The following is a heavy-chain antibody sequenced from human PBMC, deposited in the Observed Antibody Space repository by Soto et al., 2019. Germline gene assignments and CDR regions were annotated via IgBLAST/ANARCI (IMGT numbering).Heavy chain of an antibody. D-gene: IGHD3-9*01. V-gene: IGHV3-33*01. J-gene: IGHJ2*01. CDR3: VGDHNDIHPILHSFPTRRSSDL. CDR2: IWSDGNNK. Sequence: NHGMHWVRQAPGKGLECVAVIWSDGNNKYYADSVKGRFTISRENSKNTVNLQMNSLRAEDTAVYYCVGDHNDIHPILHSFPTRRSSDL. CDR1: NHG.